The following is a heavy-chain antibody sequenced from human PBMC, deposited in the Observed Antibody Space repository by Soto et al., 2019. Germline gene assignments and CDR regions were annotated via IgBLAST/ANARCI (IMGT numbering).Heavy chain of an antibody. D-gene: IGHD2-15*01. J-gene: IGHJ5*02. CDR1: GGSISSYH. Sequence: SETLSLTCTVSGGSISSYHWSWIRQPPGKGLEWIGHIPYSGSTTYHPSLNSRVPISVDTSKKQFSLKMKAVTGGEKEVYYCARPKYCSGGSGYWLSPWCQGILVTVS. CDR3: ARPKYCSGGSGYWLSP. V-gene: IGHV4-59*01. CDR2: IPYSGST.